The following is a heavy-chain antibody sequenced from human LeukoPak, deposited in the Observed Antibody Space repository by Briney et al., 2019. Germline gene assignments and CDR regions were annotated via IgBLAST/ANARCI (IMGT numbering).Heavy chain of an antibody. V-gene: IGHV6-1*01. CDR3: ARKRLSADSFDI. J-gene: IGHJ3*02. D-gene: IGHD4/OR15-4a*01. CDR1: GDSVSSNSTA. CDR2: TYYRSKWYN. Sequence: SQTLSLTCALSGDSVSSNSTAWNWLRQSPSRGLEWLGRTYYRSKWYNDYTVSVKSRITFNPDTSKNQFSLHLNSVTPEDTAVYYCARKRLSADSFDIWGQGTLVTVSS.